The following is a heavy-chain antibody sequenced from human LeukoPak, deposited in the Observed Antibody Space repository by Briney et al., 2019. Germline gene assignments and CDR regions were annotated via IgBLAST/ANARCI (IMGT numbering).Heavy chain of an antibody. J-gene: IGHJ4*02. V-gene: IGHV4-59*02. CDR2: IYYSGST. D-gene: IGHD5-18*01. CDR3: ARGEDTAMVGY. Sequence: PGGSLRLSCAASGFTVSSNYMSWVRQAPGKGLEWIGYIYYSGSTNYNPSLKSRVTISVDTSKNQFSLKLSSVTAAATAVYYCARGEDTAMVGYWGQGTLLTASS. CDR1: GFTVSSNY.